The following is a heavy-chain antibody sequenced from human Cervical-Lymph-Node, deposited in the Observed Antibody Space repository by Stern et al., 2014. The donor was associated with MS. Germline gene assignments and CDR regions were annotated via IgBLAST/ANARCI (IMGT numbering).Heavy chain of an antibody. CDR3: AREGIPGAGGTFDN. CDR1: GGTLRSYV. D-gene: IGHD1-26*01. V-gene: IGHV1-69*01. Sequence: QVQLVQSGAEVKQSGSSVKVSCKASGGTLRSYVITWARQASGQGPEWMGEISPIFGTATYAQQFQGQVTINADGSTSTTYLEVSSLTSEDTAVYYCAREGIPGAGGTFDNWGQGTLVIVSS. J-gene: IGHJ4*02. CDR2: ISPIFGTA.